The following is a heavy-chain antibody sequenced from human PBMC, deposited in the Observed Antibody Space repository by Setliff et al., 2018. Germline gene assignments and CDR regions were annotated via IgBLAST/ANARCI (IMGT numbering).Heavy chain of an antibody. CDR1: GGSISNFY. J-gene: IGHJ5*02. D-gene: IGHD6-19*01. CDR3: ARRRSSGWTNNWFDP. Sequence: SETLSLTCSVSGGSISNFYWSWIWQPPGKGLEWIGSISPGRSINYNPSLRSRVTISGDTSKNQFSLKPNSVTAADTAVYYCARRRSSGWTNNWFDPWGQGTLVTVSS. CDR2: ISPGRSI. V-gene: IGHV4-59*08.